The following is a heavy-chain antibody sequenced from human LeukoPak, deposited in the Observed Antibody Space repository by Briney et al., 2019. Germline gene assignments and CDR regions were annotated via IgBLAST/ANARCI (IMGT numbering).Heavy chain of an antibody. J-gene: IGHJ4*02. CDR3: ARDDYDILTGSHHGFDY. CDR2: IYYSGST. V-gene: IGHV4-59*01. CDR1: GGSISSYY. Sequence: PSETLSLTCTVSGGSISSYYWSWIRQPPGKGLEWIGYIYYSGSTNYNPSLKSRVTISVDTSKNQFSLKLSSVTAADTAVYYCARDDYDILTGSHHGFDYWGQGTLATVSS. D-gene: IGHD3-9*01.